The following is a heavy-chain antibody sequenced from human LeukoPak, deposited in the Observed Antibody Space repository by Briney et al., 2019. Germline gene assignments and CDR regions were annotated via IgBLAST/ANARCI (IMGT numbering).Heavy chain of an antibody. CDR2: ISYDGSNK. Sequence: GRSLRLSCAASGFTFSSYGMHWVRQAPGKGLEWVAVISYDGSNKYYADSVKGRFTISRDNSKNTLYLQMNGLRAEDTAVYYCAKISGGGAMAEFDYWGQGTLVTVSS. CDR3: AKISGGGAMAEFDY. V-gene: IGHV3-30*18. CDR1: GFTFSSYG. J-gene: IGHJ4*02. D-gene: IGHD5-18*01.